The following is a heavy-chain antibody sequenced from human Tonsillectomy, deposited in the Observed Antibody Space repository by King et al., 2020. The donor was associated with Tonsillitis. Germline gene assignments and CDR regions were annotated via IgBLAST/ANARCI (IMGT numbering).Heavy chain of an antibody. D-gene: IGHD3-22*01. CDR1: GFTFRTYA. V-gene: IGHV3-30*14. CDR2: MSYDGSNK. Sequence: VQLVESGGGVVQPGRSLRLSCAASGFTFRTYAMYWVRQAPGKGLEWVAVMSYDGSNKYYADSVKGRFTISRHNSKNTLYLQMNSLRVEDTAVYYCARDTEVVIDGTRYYYFGMDVWGQGTTVTVSS. J-gene: IGHJ6*02. CDR3: ARDTEVVIDGTRYYYFGMDV.